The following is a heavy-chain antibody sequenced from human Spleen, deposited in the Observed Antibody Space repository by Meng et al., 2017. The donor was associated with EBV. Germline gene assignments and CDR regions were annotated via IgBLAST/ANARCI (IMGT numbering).Heavy chain of an antibody. D-gene: IGHD2/OR15-2a*01. V-gene: IGHV4-34*01. Sequence: QVQLQKWGAGLLKPSETLSLTCAVYGGSFNDYYWTWIRQPPGKGLEWIGEINHSGITNYNPSLKSRVTISVDTSKNQFSLKLSSVTAADTAVYYCARAGSFLGIIDSWGQGTLVTVSS. CDR2: INHSGIT. J-gene: IGHJ5*01. CDR3: ARAGSFLGIIDS. CDR1: GGSFNDYY.